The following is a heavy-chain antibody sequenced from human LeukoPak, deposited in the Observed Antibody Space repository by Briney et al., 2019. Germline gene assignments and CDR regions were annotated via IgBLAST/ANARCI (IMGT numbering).Heavy chain of an antibody. J-gene: IGHJ4*02. CDR2: ISGNGGGT. CDR1: GFTFSSYA. CDR3: AKPVYYGSGSRDY. D-gene: IGHD3-10*01. Sequence: SGGSLRLSCAASGFTFSSYAMCWVRQIPGKGLEWISAISGNGGGTYYADSVKGRFTISRENSKNMLFLQMNSLRAEDTALYYCAKPVYYGSGSRDYWGQGTLVTVSS. V-gene: IGHV3-23*01.